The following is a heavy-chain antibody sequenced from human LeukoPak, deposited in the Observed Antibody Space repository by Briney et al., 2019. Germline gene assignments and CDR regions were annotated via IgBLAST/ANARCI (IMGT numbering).Heavy chain of an antibody. CDR2: ITGSGPYI. CDR3: VRDVGAVRGEVYFDY. Sequence: PGGSLRFSCAASGFTFSTFAMHWVRLSPGKGLEWVSSITGSGPYILYADSVKRRFTISRDNTKNLLYLEMNSLRAEDTAMYYCVRDVGAVRGEVYFDYWGQGTLVTVSS. D-gene: IGHD3-10*01. V-gene: IGHV3-21*06. CDR1: GFTFSTFA. J-gene: IGHJ4*02.